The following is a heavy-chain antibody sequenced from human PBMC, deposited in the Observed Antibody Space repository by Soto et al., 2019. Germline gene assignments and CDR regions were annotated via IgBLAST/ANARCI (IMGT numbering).Heavy chain of an antibody. J-gene: IGHJ4*02. CDR3: AKDLSYGSGGSSYQHAGSGN. Sequence: PGGSLRLSCAVSGCTFSNYGMHWVRQAPGKGLEWVAIISFDGSNKFYTDSVKGRLTISRDNSKNTLYLEMSSLRAEYTAVYFCAKDLSYGSGGSSYQHAGSGNRGQGTLVTVSS. V-gene: IGHV3-30*18. CDR2: ISFDGSNK. D-gene: IGHD2-15*01. CDR1: GCTFSNYG.